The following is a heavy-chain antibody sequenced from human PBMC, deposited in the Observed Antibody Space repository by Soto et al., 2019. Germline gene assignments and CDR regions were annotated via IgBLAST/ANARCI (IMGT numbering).Heavy chain of an antibody. J-gene: IGHJ4*02. CDR3: ATSQKGYNWNYFDH. D-gene: IGHD1-20*01. CDR2: VFYTGFT. Sequence: XETLSLTCAVSGASISGSYYYWAWLRQSPGKGPEWIGSVFYTGFTSYNPSLESRVSVSVDTSKSQFSLKLSAVTAADTAVYYCATSQKGYNWNYFDHWGQGALVTVSS. V-gene: IGHV4-39*01. CDR1: GASISGSYYY.